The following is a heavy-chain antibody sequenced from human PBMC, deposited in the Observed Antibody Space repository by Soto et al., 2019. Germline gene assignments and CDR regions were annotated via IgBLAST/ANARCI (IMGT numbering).Heavy chain of an antibody. CDR2: INHSGST. Sequence: QVQLQQWGAGLLKPSETLSLTCAVYGGSFSGYYWSWIRQPPGKGLEWIGEINHSGSTNYNPSLKSRVTISVDTSKNQFSLKLSSVTAADTAVYYCARGGYSGYARWGQGTLGSVSS. CDR3: ARGGYSGYAR. V-gene: IGHV4-34*01. D-gene: IGHD5-12*01. J-gene: IGHJ4*02. CDR1: GGSFSGYY.